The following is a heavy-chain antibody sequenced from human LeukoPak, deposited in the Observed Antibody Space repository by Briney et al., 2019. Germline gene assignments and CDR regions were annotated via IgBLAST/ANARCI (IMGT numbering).Heavy chain of an antibody. D-gene: IGHD6-13*01. V-gene: IGHV1-3*01. CDR2: INAGNGNT. CDR1: GYTFTSYA. Sequence: ASVKVSCKASGYTFTSYAMHWVGQAPGQRLEWMGWINAGNGNTKYSQKFQGRVTITRDTSASTAYMELSSLRSEDTAVYYCAGSSSWYDAFDIWGQGTMVTVSS. J-gene: IGHJ3*02. CDR3: AGSSSWYDAFDI.